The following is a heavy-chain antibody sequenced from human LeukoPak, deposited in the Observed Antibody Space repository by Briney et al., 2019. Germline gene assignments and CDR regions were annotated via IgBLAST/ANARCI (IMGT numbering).Heavy chain of an antibody. CDR2: ISYDGSNK. D-gene: IGHD2/OR15-2a*01. Sequence: PGGSLRLSCAASGFTFSSYAMHWVRQAPGKGLEWVAVISYDGSNKYYADSVKGRFTISRDNSKNTLYLQMNSLRAEDTAVYYCARVFFTDDAFDIWGQGTMVTVSS. J-gene: IGHJ3*02. V-gene: IGHV3-30*14. CDR1: GFTFSSYA. CDR3: ARVFFTDDAFDI.